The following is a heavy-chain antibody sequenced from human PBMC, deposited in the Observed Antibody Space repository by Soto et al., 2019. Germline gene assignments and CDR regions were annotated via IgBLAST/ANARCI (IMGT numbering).Heavy chain of an antibody. D-gene: IGHD5-18*01. J-gene: IGHJ4*02. CDR3: ATGGGYDWDTAMAGFDY. V-gene: IGHV1-24*01. CDR1: GYTLTELS. Sequence: QVQLVQSGAEVKKPGASVKVSCKVSGYTLTELSMHWVRQAPGKGLEWMGGFDPEDGETIYAQKFQGRVTMTEDTATDTAYMELSSLRSEDTAVYYCATGGGYDWDTAMAGFDYWGQGTLVTVSS. CDR2: FDPEDGET.